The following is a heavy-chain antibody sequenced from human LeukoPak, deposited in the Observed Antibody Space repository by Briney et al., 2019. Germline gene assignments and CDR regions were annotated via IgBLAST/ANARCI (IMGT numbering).Heavy chain of an antibody. V-gene: IGHV1-18*01. CDR3: ARGPRVGSGTDYYYYMDV. Sequence: GASVKVSCKASGYTFTGYGISWVRQAPGQGLEWMGWISAYNGNTNYAQKLQGRVTMTTDTSTSTAYMELRSLRSDDTAVYYCARGPRVGSGTDYYYYMDVWGKGTTVTVSS. CDR1: GYTFTGYG. CDR2: ISAYNGNT. J-gene: IGHJ6*03. D-gene: IGHD3-10*01.